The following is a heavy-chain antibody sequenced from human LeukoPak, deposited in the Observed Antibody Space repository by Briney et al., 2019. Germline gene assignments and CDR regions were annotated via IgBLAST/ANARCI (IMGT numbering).Heavy chain of an antibody. CDR1: GFTFSSYG. J-gene: IGHJ3*02. V-gene: IGHV3-30*03. CDR3: ARRWLPLGAFDI. Sequence: PPGGSLRLSCAASGFTFSSYGMHWVRQAPGKGLEWVAVISYDGSNKYYADSVKGRFTISRDNSKNTLYLQMNSLRAEDTAVYYCARRWLPLGAFDIWGQGTMVTVSS. D-gene: IGHD5-18*01. CDR2: ISYDGSNK.